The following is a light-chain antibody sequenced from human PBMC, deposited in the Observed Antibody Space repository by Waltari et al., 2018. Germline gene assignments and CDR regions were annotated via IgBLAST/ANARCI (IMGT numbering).Light chain of an antibody. CDR1: QNLLYSANSNNY. Sequence: DIVMTQSPDSLAVSLGERATIKCKSSQNLLYSANSNNYLAWYQQKPGQPPKLLIYWASSRETGVPDRFSGSGSGTDFTLTISSLRAEDVAVYYCQQHYSSPYTFGQGTQLEI. J-gene: IGKJ2*01. V-gene: IGKV4-1*01. CDR2: WAS. CDR3: QQHYSSPYT.